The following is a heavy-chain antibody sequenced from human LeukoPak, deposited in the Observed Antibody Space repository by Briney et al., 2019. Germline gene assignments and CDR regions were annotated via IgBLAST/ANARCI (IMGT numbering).Heavy chain of an antibody. V-gene: IGHV3-48*01. Sequence: GGSLRLSCVASEYDFRAYTFTWVRQAPGKGLEWVSYTSSGSKTVYYADSVKGRFTISRDNARNSLYLQMNNLRAEDTAVYYCVRERGYSSSWYTFWGQGTLVTVSS. D-gene: IGHD6-13*01. CDR2: TSSGSKTV. CDR1: EYDFRAYT. CDR3: VRERGYSSSWYTF. J-gene: IGHJ4*02.